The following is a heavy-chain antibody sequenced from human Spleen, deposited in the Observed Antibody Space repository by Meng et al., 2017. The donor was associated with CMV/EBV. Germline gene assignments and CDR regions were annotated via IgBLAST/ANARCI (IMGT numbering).Heavy chain of an antibody. D-gene: IGHD2-2*01. V-gene: IGHV3-30*04. Sequence: FHAYAFHWVRQAPGKGLEWVAIISYDGSNKFYADSVKGRFTISRDNSKGTLYLQMDSLRAEDTSIYYCARGYCTSRTSCYPYYFDYWGQGTLVTVSS. CDR1: FHAYA. J-gene: IGHJ4*02. CDR3: ARGYCTSRTSCYPYYFDY. CDR2: ISYDGSNK.